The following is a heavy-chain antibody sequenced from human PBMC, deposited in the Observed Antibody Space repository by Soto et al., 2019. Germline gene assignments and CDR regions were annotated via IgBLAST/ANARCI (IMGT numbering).Heavy chain of an antibody. CDR2: INHSGVT. CDR1: GGSFTTYY. Sequence: QVQLHQWGAGLLKPSETLSLTCAVYGGSFTTYYWSWIRQSPGKGLEWIGEINHSGVTNYNPSLECRVTTSVDKSKKQFSLMRRSVTAADTAIYYCARRYCSDSYCSYVDYWGRGTLVSVSS. CDR3: ARRYCSDSYCSYVDY. J-gene: IGHJ4*02. V-gene: IGHV4-34*01. D-gene: IGHD2-15*01.